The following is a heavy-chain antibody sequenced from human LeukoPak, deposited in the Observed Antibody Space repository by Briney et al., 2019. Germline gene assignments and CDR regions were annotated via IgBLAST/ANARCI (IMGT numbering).Heavy chain of an antibody. Sequence: ASVKVSCKASGYTFTGYYMHWVRQAPGQGLEWMGWINPNSGGTNYAQKFQGRVTMTRDTSISTAYMELSRLRSDDAAVYYCARVHYDYVWGSYRLDYWGQGTLVTVSS. CDR2: INPNSGGT. CDR1: GYTFTGYY. CDR3: ARVHYDYVWGSYRLDY. J-gene: IGHJ4*02. V-gene: IGHV1-2*02. D-gene: IGHD3-16*02.